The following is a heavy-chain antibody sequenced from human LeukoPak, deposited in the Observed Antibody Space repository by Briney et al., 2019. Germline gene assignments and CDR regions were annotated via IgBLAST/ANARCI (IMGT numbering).Heavy chain of an antibody. Sequence: SETPSLTCTVSGGSISSGSYYWSWIRQPAGKGLEWIGRIYTSGSTNYNPSLKSRVTISVDTSKNQFSLKLSSVTAADTAVYYCARERPNIVVVPAATWFDPWGQGTLVTVSS. CDR3: ARERPNIVVVPAATWFDP. J-gene: IGHJ5*02. CDR2: IYTSGST. V-gene: IGHV4-61*02. D-gene: IGHD2-2*01. CDR1: GGSISSGSYY.